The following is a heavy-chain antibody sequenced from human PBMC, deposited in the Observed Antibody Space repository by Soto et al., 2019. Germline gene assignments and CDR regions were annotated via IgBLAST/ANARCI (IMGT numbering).Heavy chain of an antibody. Sequence: QVQLVQSGAEVKKPGSSVKVSCKASGGTFGSYAIRWVRQAPGQGLEWMGGIIPIPGTANYAQKFQGRVTMAVDDSTSTAYMELTSLRSEDTALYYCARSQGRSTSLYIYYYYYYGMDVWGQGTTVKVSS. V-gene: IGHV1-69*01. D-gene: IGHD2-2*01. CDR1: GGTFGSYA. J-gene: IGHJ6*02. CDR2: IIPIPGTA. CDR3: ARSQGRSTSLYIYYYYYYGMDV.